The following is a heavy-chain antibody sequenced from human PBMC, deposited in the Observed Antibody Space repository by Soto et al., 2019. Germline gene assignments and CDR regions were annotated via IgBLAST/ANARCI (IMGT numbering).Heavy chain of an antibody. Sequence: SETLSLTCAVSGGSISSSNWWSWVRQPPGKGLEWIGEIYHSGSTNYNPSLKSRVTISVDKSKNQFSLKLSSVTAADTAVYYCARSSVGSGDLTPPDSHYDFWSGYTMIDYWGQGTLVTVSS. CDR2: IYHSGST. J-gene: IGHJ4*02. CDR1: GGSISSSNW. V-gene: IGHV4-4*02. CDR3: ARSSVGSGDLTPPDSHYDFWSGYTMIDY. D-gene: IGHD3-3*01.